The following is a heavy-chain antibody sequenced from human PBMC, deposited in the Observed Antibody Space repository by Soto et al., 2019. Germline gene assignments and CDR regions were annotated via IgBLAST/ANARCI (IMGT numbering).Heavy chain of an antibody. D-gene: IGHD3-16*01. CDR2: INPNSGGT. CDR1: GYTFTGYY. CDR3: VRGVRLGGLRGAFDI. Sequence: ASVKVSCKAFGYTFTGYYMHWVRQAPGQGLEWMGWINPNSGGTNYAQKFQGWVTMTRDTSISTAYMELSRLRSDDTAVYYCVRGVRLGGLRGAFDIWGQGTMVTVSS. V-gene: IGHV1-2*04. J-gene: IGHJ3*02.